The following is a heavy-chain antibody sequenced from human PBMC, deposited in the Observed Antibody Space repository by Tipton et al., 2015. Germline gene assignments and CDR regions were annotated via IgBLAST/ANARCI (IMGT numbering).Heavy chain of an antibody. V-gene: IGHV4-39*01. D-gene: IGHD2-15*01. CDR2: MFYSGSA. J-gene: IGHJ5*01. Sequence: GLVKPSETLSLTCNVFGGSISRSDYYWGWIRQPPGKGLEWIGNMFYSGSAYYSPALNSRVIISVDTSENQFSLRLSSVTAADTAVYYCARLGGVVVGVAATTRFTTPDFWFDSWGQGTLVTVSS. CDR3: ARLGGVVVGVAATTRFTTPDFWFDS. CDR1: GGSISRSDYY.